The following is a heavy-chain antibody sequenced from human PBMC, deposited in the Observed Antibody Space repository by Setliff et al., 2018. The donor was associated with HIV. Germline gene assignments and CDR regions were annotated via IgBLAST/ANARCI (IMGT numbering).Heavy chain of an antibody. CDR3: ASEAWTSYRSTSGYYYYYMDV. CDR2: IYYSGSA. CDR1: GGSISSGDYF. D-gene: IGHD6-6*01. J-gene: IGHJ6*03. V-gene: IGHV4-30-4*02. Sequence: PSETLSLTCTVSGGSISSGDYFLSWIRQAPGKGLEWIGCIYYSGSAYYNPSLQRRVTISVDTSKNQFSLKLSSVTAADTAVYYCASEAWTSYRSTSGYYYYYMDVWGKGTTVTVSS.